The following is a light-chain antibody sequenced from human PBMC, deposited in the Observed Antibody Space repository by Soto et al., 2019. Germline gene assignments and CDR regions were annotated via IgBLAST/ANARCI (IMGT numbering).Light chain of an antibody. CDR3: QPRSNWPPFT. Sequence: EIVLTQSPATLSLSPGERATLSCRASQSVSSYLAWYQQKPGQAPTLLIYDASNRATGIPARFSGSGSGTDFTLTIRSLEPEDFAVYYCQPRSNWPPFTFGQGTRLEIK. V-gene: IGKV3-11*01. CDR1: QSVSSY. CDR2: DAS. J-gene: IGKJ5*01.